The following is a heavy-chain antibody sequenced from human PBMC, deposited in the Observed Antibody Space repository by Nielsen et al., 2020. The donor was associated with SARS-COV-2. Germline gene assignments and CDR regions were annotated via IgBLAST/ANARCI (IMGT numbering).Heavy chain of an antibody. D-gene: IGHD1-7*01. CDR3: ARAPGNWNYVVWFDP. Sequence: ASVKVSCKASGYTFTSYAMHWVRQAPGQRLEWMGWINAGNGNTKYSQKFQGRVTMTRDTSISTAYMELGRLRSDDTAVYYCARAPGNWNYVVWFDPWCQGTLVTVSS. CDR2: INAGNGNT. V-gene: IGHV1-3*01. CDR1: GYTFTSYA. J-gene: IGHJ5*02.